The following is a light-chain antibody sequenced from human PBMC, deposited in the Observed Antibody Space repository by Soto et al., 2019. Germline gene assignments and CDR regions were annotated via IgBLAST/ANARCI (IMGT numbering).Light chain of an antibody. V-gene: IGLV2-14*01. CDR1: RSDIGDSNF. CDR2: QVN. Sequence: QSALTQPASVSGSPGQSVTISCTGPRSDIGDSNFISWYQHSPGKAPRLLIYQVNHRPSGVSGRFSGSKAGNTASLTISGLLDDDEADYFCASFRSGTILVFGSGTKLTVL. J-gene: IGLJ6*01. CDR3: ASFRSGTILV.